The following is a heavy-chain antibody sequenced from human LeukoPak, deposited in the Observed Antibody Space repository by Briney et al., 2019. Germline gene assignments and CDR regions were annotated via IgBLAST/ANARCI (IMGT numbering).Heavy chain of an antibody. V-gene: IGHV3-48*04. CDR1: GFTFSSYS. CDR3: ARDRGGSYSAIDY. Sequence: GGSLRLSCAASGFTFSSYSMNWVRQAPGKGLEWVSFISNSSSTIYYADSVKGRFTISRDNAKNSLYLQMNSLRAEDTAVYDCARDRGGSYSAIDYWGQGTLVTVSS. J-gene: IGHJ4*02. CDR2: ISNSSSTI. D-gene: IGHD1-26*01.